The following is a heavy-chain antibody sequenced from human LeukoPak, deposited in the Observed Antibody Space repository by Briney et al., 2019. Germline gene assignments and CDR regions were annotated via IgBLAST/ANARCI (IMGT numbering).Heavy chain of an antibody. CDR2: LWYHGRDE. CDR1: GFSLTTHG. V-gene: IGHV3-33*01. Sequence: GGSLRLSYAVSGFSLTTHGMHWVRQAPGKGLEWVAALWYHGRDEYYADSVRGRFSVSRDTSRGTLYLQLDSLRADDTAMYYCARDDDTSGHYSLLEFWGQGTRVTVSS. J-gene: IGHJ4*02. D-gene: IGHD3-22*01. CDR3: ARDDDTSGHYSLLEF.